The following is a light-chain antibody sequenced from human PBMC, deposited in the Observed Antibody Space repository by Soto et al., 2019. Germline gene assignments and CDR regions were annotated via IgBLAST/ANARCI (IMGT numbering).Light chain of an antibody. CDR3: QQYGSSPRT. CDR2: GAS. CDR1: QCVSSSY. J-gene: IGKJ2*01. V-gene: IGKV3-20*01. Sequence: EIVLTQSPGILSLSPGERATLSCRASQCVSSSYLAWYQQKPGQAPRLLIYGASRRPTGIPDRFSGSGSGTDFTLTISRLEPEDFAVYYCQQYGSSPRTFGQGTKLEIK.